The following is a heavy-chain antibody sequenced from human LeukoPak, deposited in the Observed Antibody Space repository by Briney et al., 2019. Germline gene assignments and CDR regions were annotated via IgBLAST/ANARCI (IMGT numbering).Heavy chain of an antibody. CDR1: GGSFSGYY. CDR2: IYYSGST. J-gene: IGHJ4*02. CDR3: ASSIDAVNY. D-gene: IGHD4-17*01. Sequence: SETLSLTCAVYGGSFSGYYWSWIRQPPGKGLEWIGYIYYSGSTYYNPSLKSRVTISVDTSKNQFSLKLSSVTAADTAVYYCASSIDAVNYWGQGTLVTVSS. V-gene: IGHV4-30-4*01.